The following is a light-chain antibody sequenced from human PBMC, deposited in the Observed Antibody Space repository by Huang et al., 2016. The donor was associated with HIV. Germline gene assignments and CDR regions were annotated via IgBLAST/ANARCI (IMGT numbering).Light chain of an antibody. J-gene: IGKJ1*01. CDR2: DAT. CDR1: RGISNY. V-gene: IGKV1-17*03. CDR3: LQHSRYPLT. Sequence: DIQMTQSPSAMSASVGDRVTITCRASRGISNYLAWFQQKPGKVPKRLIYDATSLHSGVPSRFSGSGSGTEFTLTISSLQPEDFATYYCLQHSRYPLTFGQGTKVDIK.